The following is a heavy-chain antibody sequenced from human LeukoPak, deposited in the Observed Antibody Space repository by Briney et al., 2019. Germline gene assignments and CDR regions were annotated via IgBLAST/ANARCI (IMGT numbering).Heavy chain of an antibody. J-gene: IGHJ5*02. CDR1: GYTFTSYG. Sequence: GASVKVSCKASGYTFTSYGISWVRQAPGQGLEWMGWISAYNGNTNYAQKLQGRVTMTTDTSTSTAYMELRSLRSDDTAVYYCARDFSDYDFWSGYPGTWGQGTLVTVSS. CDR2: ISAYNGNT. V-gene: IGHV1-18*01. D-gene: IGHD3-3*01. CDR3: ARDFSDYDFWSGYPGT.